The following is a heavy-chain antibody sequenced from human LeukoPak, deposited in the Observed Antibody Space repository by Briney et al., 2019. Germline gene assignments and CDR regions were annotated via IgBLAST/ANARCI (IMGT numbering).Heavy chain of an antibody. CDR3: ARATYYDFWSGYYDAGGHYFDY. Sequence: SETLSLTCTVSGGSITNYYWSWIRQPPGKGLEWIGYIHYSGSTKYKSSLKSRVTISVDTSKNQFSLKLSSVTAADTAVYYCARATYYDFWSGYYDAGGHYFDYWGQGTLVTVSS. CDR1: GGSITNYY. V-gene: IGHV4-59*08. CDR2: IHYSGST. D-gene: IGHD3-3*01. J-gene: IGHJ4*02.